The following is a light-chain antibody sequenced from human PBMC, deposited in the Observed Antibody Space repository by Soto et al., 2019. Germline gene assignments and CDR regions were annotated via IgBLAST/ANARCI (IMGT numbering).Light chain of an antibody. CDR2: EVS. CDR1: SGDVGAYNY. J-gene: IGLJ1*01. CDR3: SSFTTRTTLV. Sequence: QSALTQPASVSGSPGQSITISCSGTSGDVGAYNYVSWYQHHPGKAPRLMISEVSNRPSGVSNRFSGSKSGNTASLTISGLQAEDEAVYYCSSFTTRTTLVFGTGTKLTVL. V-gene: IGLV2-14*01.